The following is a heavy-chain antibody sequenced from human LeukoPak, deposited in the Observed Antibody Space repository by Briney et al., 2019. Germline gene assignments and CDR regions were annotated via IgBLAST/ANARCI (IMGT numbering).Heavy chain of an antibody. CDR2: IIPIFGTA. CDR1: GGTFSSYA. Sequence: SVKVSCKASGGTFSSYAISWVRQAPGQGLEWMGGIIPIFGTANYAQKFQGRVTITADESTSTAYMELSSLRSEDTAVYYCARKIFGVVSDYYYGMDVWGQGTTVTVSS. J-gene: IGHJ6*02. D-gene: IGHD3-3*01. CDR3: ARKIFGVVSDYYYGMDV. V-gene: IGHV1-69*13.